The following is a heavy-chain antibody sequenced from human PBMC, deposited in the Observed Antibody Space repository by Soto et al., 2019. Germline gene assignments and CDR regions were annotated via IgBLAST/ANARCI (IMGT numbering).Heavy chain of an antibody. Sequence: GGSLRLSCAASGFTFSNAWMSWVRQAPGKGLEWVGRIKSKTDGGTTDYAAPVKGRFTISRDDSKNTLYLQMNSLKTEDTAVYYCTTGGDSSGYYHYYYGMDVWGQGTTVTVSS. CDR3: TTGGDSSGYYHYYYGMDV. J-gene: IGHJ6*02. CDR2: IKSKTDGGTT. D-gene: IGHD3-22*01. CDR1: GFTFSNAW. V-gene: IGHV3-15*01.